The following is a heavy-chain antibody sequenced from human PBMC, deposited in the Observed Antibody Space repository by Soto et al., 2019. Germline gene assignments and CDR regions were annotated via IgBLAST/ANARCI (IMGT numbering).Heavy chain of an antibody. CDR1: GFSFSSYT. D-gene: IGHD3-9*01. J-gene: IGHJ5*02. CDR2: ISGDSGTI. V-gene: IGHV3-48*04. Sequence: GGSLRLSCAASGFSFSSYTMNWVRQAPGKGLEWVSFISGDSGTIYYADSVQGRFTVSRDNAKNSLYLQMNSLRAEDTAVYHCARGILYNWIDPWGQGTLVTVSS. CDR3: ARGILYNWIDP.